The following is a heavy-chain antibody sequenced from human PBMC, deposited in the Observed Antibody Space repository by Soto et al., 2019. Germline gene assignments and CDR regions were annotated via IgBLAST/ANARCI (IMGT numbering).Heavy chain of an antibody. J-gene: IGHJ4*02. V-gene: IGHV1-69*02. CDR2: IIPILGIA. CDR1: GGTFSSYT. CDR3: ARLSSGYYYYFDY. D-gene: IGHD3-22*01. Sequence: QVQLVQSGAEVKKPGSSVKVSCKASGGTFSSYTISWVRQAPGQGLEWMGRIIPILGIANYAQKFQGRVTITADKSTSTAYMELSSLRSEDTAVYYCARLSSGYYYYFDYWGQGTLVTVSS.